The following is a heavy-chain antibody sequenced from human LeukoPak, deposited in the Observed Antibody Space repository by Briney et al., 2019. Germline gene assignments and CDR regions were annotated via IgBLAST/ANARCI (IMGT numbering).Heavy chain of an antibody. CDR1: GFTFSSYA. J-gene: IGHJ4*02. V-gene: IGHV3-21*01. CDR2: ISSSSSYI. CDR3: ARQVGATLVDY. D-gene: IGHD1-26*01. Sequence: PGGSLRLSCAASGFTFSSYAMGWVRQAPGKGLEWVSSISSSSSYIYYADSMKGRFTISRDNAKNSLYLQMNSLRAEDTAVYYCARQVGATLVDYWGQGTLVTVSS.